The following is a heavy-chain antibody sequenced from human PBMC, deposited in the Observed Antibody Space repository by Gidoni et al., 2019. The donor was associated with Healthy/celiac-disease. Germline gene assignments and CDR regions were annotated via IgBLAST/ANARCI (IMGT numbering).Heavy chain of an antibody. Sequence: QVHLVQSGAEVKKPGASVKVAFKASEYPFTSYDVNWVRQATGQGLEWMGWMNPKSGNTGYAQKFQGRVTMTRKTSISTAYMELSSLRSEDTAVYYCARGLYCSSTSCYNWFDPWGQGTLVTVSS. CDR3: ARGLYCSSTSCYNWFDP. D-gene: IGHD2-2*01. V-gene: IGHV1-8*01. J-gene: IGHJ5*02. CDR1: EYPFTSYD. CDR2: MNPKSGNT.